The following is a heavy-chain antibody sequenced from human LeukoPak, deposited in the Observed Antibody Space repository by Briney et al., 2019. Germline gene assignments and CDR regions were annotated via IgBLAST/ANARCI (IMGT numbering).Heavy chain of an antibody. Sequence: GGPLRLSCAASGFTFSSYAMSWVRQAPGKGLEWVSAISGSGGSTYYADSVKGRFTISRDNSKNTLYLQMNSLRAEDTAVYYCAKGGGYCSSTSCSYNFDYWGQGTLVTVSS. CDR1: GFTFSSYA. V-gene: IGHV3-23*01. CDR3: AKGGGYCSSTSCSYNFDY. CDR2: ISGSGGST. J-gene: IGHJ4*02. D-gene: IGHD2-2*01.